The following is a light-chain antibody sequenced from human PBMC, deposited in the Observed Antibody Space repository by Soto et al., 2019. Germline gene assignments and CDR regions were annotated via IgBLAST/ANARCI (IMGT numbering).Light chain of an antibody. CDR1: QTISVS. J-gene: IGKJ1*01. Sequence: IQMTQSPSTLSASVGDTVTITCRASQTISVSLAWYQQKPGKAPNPLIYDASTLQGGVPSRFSGSGSGTEFTLTVTSLQPEDFATYFCQQYDKYSTFGHGTKV. V-gene: IGKV1-5*01. CDR2: DAS. CDR3: QQYDKYST.